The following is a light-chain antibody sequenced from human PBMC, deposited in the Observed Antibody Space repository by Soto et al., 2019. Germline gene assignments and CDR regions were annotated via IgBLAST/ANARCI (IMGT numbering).Light chain of an antibody. CDR1: SSDVGGYNS. J-gene: IGLJ1*01. Sequence: QSVLTQPRSVSGSPGQSVTISCTGTSSDVGGYNSVSWYQQHPGKAPKLMIYDVSKRPSGVPDRFSGSKSGNTASLTIAGLQAEDEADYYCCSYAGSYTYVFVTGTKVTVL. CDR3: CSYAGSYTYV. CDR2: DVS. V-gene: IGLV2-11*01.